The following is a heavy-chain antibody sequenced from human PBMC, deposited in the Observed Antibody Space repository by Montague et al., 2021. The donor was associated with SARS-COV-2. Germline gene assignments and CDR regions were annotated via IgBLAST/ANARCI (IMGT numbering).Heavy chain of an antibody. CDR2: ISSSSSSYI. CDR1: GFTFSSYS. J-gene: IGHJ4*02. Sequence: SLRLSCAASGFTFSSYSMNWVRQAPGKGLEWVSSISSSSSSYIYYADSVKGRFTISRDNAKHSLYLQMNSLRAEDTAVYYCARGQGRYFDWLIAPIFDYWGQGTLVTVSS. D-gene: IGHD3-9*01. V-gene: IGHV3-21*01. CDR3: ARGQGRYFDWLIAPIFDY.